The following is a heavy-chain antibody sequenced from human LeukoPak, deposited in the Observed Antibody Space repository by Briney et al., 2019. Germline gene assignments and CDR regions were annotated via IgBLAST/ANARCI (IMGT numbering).Heavy chain of an antibody. CDR2: ISGSGGST. CDR3: AKVGGSSSWSKTTRYYFDY. D-gene: IGHD6-13*01. J-gene: IGHJ4*02. Sequence: GGPLRLSCAASGFTFSSYAMSRVRQAPGKGLEWVSAISGSGGSTYYADSVKGRFTISRDNSKNTLYLQMNSLRAEDTAVYYCAKVGGSSSWSKTTRYYFDYWGQGTLVTVSS. V-gene: IGHV3-23*01. CDR1: GFTFSSYA.